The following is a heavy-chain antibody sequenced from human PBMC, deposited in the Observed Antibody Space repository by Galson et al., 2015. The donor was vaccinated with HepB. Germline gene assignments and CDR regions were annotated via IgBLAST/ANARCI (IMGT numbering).Heavy chain of an antibody. V-gene: IGHV1-18*01. Sequence: SVKVSCKASGYTFTSYGFSWVRQAPGQGLEWMGWISAYNGDTNYAQKFQGRVTMTTDTSTSTAYMELRSLRSDDTAVYYCARELGETTYDYYYMDVWGRGTTVTVSS. J-gene: IGHJ6*03. CDR2: ISAYNGDT. D-gene: IGHD3-10*01. CDR3: ARELGETTYDYYYMDV. CDR1: GYTFTSYG.